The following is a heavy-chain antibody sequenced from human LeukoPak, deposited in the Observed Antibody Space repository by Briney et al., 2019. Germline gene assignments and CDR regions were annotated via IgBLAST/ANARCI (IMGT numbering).Heavy chain of an antibody. J-gene: IGHJ4*02. V-gene: IGHV4-59*01. Sequence: PSETLSLTCTVSGGSISSYYWSWIRQPPGKGLEWIGYIYYSGSTNYNPSLKSRVTISVDTSKNQFSLELSSVTAADTAVYYCARATVATGFDYWGQGTLVTVSS. CDR1: GGSISSYY. CDR2: IYYSGST. D-gene: IGHD4-17*01. CDR3: ARATVATGFDY.